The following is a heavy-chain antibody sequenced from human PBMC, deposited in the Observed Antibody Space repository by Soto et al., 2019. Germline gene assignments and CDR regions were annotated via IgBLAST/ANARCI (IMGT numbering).Heavy chain of an antibody. V-gene: IGHV1-69*01. Sequence: QVQLVQSGAELKKPGSSVKFSCKSSGGTFSNYAVSWVRQFPGQGLEWMGGIIPIFNTPNYAQKFQGRVTFTAGESTGTAYMELSRLRSEDSAVYYCESRPSNCYNRWGQGTLVTVST. CDR2: IIPIFNTP. CDR3: ESRPSNCYNR. D-gene: IGHD2-21*01. CDR1: GGTFSNYA. J-gene: IGHJ4*02.